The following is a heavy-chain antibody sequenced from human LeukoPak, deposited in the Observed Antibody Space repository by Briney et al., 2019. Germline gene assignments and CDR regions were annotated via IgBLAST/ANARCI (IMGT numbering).Heavy chain of an antibody. V-gene: IGHV1-2*06. Sequence: ASVKVSCKASGYTFTGYYMHWVRQAPGQGLEWMGRINPNSGGTNYAQKFQGRVTMTRDTSISTAYMELSRLRSDDTAVYYCASYDYGDYGGMDVWGQGTTVTVSS. CDR3: ASYDYGDYGGMDV. D-gene: IGHD4-17*01. CDR1: GYTFTGYY. CDR2: INPNSGGT. J-gene: IGHJ6*02.